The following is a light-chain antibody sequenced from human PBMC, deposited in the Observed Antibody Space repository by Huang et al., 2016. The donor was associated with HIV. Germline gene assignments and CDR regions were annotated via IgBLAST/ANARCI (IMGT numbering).Light chain of an antibody. CDR1: QSVSSSY. CDR2: GAS. V-gene: IGKV3-20*01. J-gene: IGKJ1*01. Sequence: EIVLTQSPGTLSLSPGERATLSCRASQSVSSSYLAWYQHKPGQAPRLLIYGASSRATGIPDRFRGSGSGTDFTLTISRLEPEDFAVYYCQQFGSSGWTFGQGTKVEIK. CDR3: QQFGSSGWT.